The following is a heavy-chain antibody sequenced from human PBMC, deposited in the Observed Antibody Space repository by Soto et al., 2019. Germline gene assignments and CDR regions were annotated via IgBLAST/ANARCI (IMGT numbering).Heavy chain of an antibody. Sequence: GSLRLSCLAPGFTFSSYAMHWVRQAPGQGLEWVAVISYDGSNKYYADSVKGRFTISRDNSKNTLYLQMNSLRAEDTAVYYCARDRFRIAVGGAPFDYWGKGPLVTVSS. CDR2: ISYDGSNK. V-gene: IGHV3-30-3*01. CDR3: ARDRFRIAVGGAPFDY. D-gene: IGHD6-19*01. J-gene: IGHJ4*02. CDR1: GFTFSSYA.